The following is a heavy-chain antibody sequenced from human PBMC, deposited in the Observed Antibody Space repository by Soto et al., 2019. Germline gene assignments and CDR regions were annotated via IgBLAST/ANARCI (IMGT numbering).Heavy chain of an antibody. CDR2: IIPILGIA. CDR3: AGRLDGDYGAFDY. CDR1: GGTFSSYI. D-gene: IGHD4-17*01. V-gene: IGHV1-69*02. J-gene: IGHJ4*02. Sequence: QVQLVQSGAEVKKPGSSVKVSCKASGGTFSSYIISWVRQAPGQGLEWMGRIIPILGIANYAQKFQGRVTITADQSTSTAYMELSSLRSEDTAVYYCAGRLDGDYGAFDYWGQGTLVTVSS.